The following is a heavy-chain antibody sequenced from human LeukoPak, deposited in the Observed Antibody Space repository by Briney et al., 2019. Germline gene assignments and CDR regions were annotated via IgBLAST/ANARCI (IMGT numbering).Heavy chain of an antibody. D-gene: IGHD3-3*01. J-gene: IGHJ4*02. CDR2: IHSSGST. CDR3: AREGPNYDFWSGPGY. CDR1: GGSISSYY. V-gene: IGHV4-4*07. Sequence: SETLSLTCTVSGGSISSYYWSWIRQPAGKGLEWIGRIHSSGSTNYNPSLKSRVTMSVDTSKNQFSLKLSSVTAADTAVYYCAREGPNYDFWSGPGYWGQGTLVTVSS.